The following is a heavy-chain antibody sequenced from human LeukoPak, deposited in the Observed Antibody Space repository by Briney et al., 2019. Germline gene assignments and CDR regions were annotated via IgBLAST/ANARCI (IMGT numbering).Heavy chain of an antibody. CDR2: INHSGST. J-gene: IGHJ4*02. CDR1: GGSISSYY. D-gene: IGHD3-22*01. Sequence: SETLSLTCTVSGGSISSYYWSWIRQPPGKGLEWIGEINHSGSTNYNPSLKTRVTISVDTSKNQFSLKLSSVTAADTAVYYCASLTMIVVPWGQGTLVTVSS. CDR3: ASLTMIVVP. V-gene: IGHV4-34*01.